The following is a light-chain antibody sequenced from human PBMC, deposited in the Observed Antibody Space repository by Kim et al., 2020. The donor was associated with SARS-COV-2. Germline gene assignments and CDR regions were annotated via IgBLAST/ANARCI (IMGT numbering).Light chain of an antibody. Sequence: EIVLTQSPATLSLSPGERATLSCRASQSVSSYLAWSQQKPGQAPRLLIYDASNRATGIPARFSGSGSGTDFTLTISRLEPEDFAVYYCQQRSNWPPLTVGGGTKVDIK. CDR1: QSVSSY. J-gene: IGKJ4*01. V-gene: IGKV3-11*01. CDR2: DAS. CDR3: QQRSNWPPLT.